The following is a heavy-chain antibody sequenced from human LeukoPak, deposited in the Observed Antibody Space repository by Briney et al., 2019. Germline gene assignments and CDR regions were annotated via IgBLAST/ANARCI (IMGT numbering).Heavy chain of an antibody. CDR1: GFTFSTYD. D-gene: IGHD4-23*01. J-gene: IGHJ2*01. CDR3: ARGIYGGNVRGWYFDL. CDR2: MGTAGDA. Sequence: PGGSLRLSCAASGFTFSTYDMHWVRQAAGKGLEWVSRMGTAGDASYQGSVKGRFTISRENAKNSLYLQMNSLRDGDTAVYYCARGIYGGNVRGWYFDLWGRGTLVTVSS. V-gene: IGHV3-13*01.